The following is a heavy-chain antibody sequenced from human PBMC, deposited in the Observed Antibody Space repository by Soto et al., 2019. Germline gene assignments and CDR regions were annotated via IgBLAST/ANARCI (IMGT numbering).Heavy chain of an antibody. Sequence: PGGSLRLSCAASGFTFSSYGVHWVRQAPGKGLEWVAVIWYDGSNKYYADSVKGRFTISRDNSKNTLYLQMNSLRAEDTAVYYCARVLRPTVVTPVDYWGQGTLVTVSS. CDR1: GFTFSSYG. CDR2: IWYDGSNK. D-gene: IGHD4-17*01. J-gene: IGHJ4*02. CDR3: ARVLRPTVVTPVDY. V-gene: IGHV3-33*01.